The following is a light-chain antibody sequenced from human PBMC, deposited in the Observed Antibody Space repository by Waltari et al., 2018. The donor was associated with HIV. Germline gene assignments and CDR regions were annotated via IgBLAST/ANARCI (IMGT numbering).Light chain of an antibody. CDR1: SSNIGSNY. CDR2: RND. CDR3: AAWDDSLSCYV. Sequence: QSVLTQPPSASGTPGQRVTIPCSGGSSNIGSNYVFWYQLLPGTAPKLLVYRNDRRPAGVPDRLSGSKSGTSASLVISGLRSEDEADYYCAAWDDSLSCYVFGTGTKVTVL. J-gene: IGLJ1*01. V-gene: IGLV1-47*01.